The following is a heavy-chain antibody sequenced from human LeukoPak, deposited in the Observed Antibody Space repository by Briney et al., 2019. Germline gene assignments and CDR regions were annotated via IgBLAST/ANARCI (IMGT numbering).Heavy chain of an antibody. J-gene: IGHJ4*02. CDR1: GFTFSSYE. D-gene: IGHD6-19*01. CDR2: ISAAVSI. V-gene: IGHV3-48*03. CDR3: AREGKASGWYSFDF. Sequence: GGSLRLSCAASGFTFSSYEMNWVRQAPGKGLEWVSSISAAVSIYYVDSVKGRFTISRDDAKNSLYLQMNSLRAEDTAVYYCAREGKASGWYSFDFWGQGTLVTVSS.